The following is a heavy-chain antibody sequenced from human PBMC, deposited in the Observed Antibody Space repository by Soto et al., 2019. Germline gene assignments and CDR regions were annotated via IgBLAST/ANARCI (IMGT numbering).Heavy chain of an antibody. CDR3: AKDPLYYYYYYMDV. V-gene: IGHV3-23*01. J-gene: IGHJ6*03. CDR2: LRGSGENT. Sequence: EVQLLESGGGLVRPGGSLRLSCAASGFTFSNYAMTWVRQAPGKGLEWVASLRGSGENTYYADSVKGRFSISRDNSKNTLYLQMNSLRAEDTAVYYCAKDPLYYYYYYMDVWGKGTAVTVSS. CDR1: GFTFSNYA.